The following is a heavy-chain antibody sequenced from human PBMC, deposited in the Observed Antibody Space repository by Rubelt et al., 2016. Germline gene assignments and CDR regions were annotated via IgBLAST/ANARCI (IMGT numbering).Heavy chain of an antibody. CDR2: YSGST. J-gene: IGHJ4*02. D-gene: IGHD3-10*01. Sequence: YSGSTNYNPSLKSRVTISVDKSKNQFSLKLSSVTAADTAVYYCARDGGSGSTFDYWGQGTLVTVSS. CDR3: ARDGGSGSTFDY. V-gene: IGHV4-4*02.